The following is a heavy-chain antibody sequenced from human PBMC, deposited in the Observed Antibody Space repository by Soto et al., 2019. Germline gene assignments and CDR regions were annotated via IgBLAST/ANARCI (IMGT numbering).Heavy chain of an antibody. V-gene: IGHV4-31*03. J-gene: IGHJ5*02. CDR1: GGSISSGGYY. D-gene: IGHD3-3*01. CDR2: IYYSGST. Sequence: SETLSLTCTVSGGSISSGGYYWSWIRQHPGKGLEWIGYIYYSGSTYYNPSLKSRVTISVDTSKNQFSLKLRSVTAADTAVYYCARDSQIYFDPWGQGTLVTVSS. CDR3: ARDSQIYFDP.